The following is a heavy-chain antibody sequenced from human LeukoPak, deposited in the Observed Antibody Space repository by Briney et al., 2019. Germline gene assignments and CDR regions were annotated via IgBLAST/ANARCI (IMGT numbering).Heavy chain of an antibody. J-gene: IGHJ6*03. CDR3: AKGYCSSTSCHYYFYYMDV. Sequence: PGGSLRLSCVASGYTFSNYAMSWVRQAPGRGREWVSSISDIGDRAYYADSVQGRFTISRDNSKNTLSLQMNSLRADDTAVYYCAKGYCSSTSCHYYFYYMDVWGKGTTVTVSS. CDR2: ISDIGDRA. V-gene: IGHV3-23*01. CDR1: GYTFSNYA. D-gene: IGHD2-2*01.